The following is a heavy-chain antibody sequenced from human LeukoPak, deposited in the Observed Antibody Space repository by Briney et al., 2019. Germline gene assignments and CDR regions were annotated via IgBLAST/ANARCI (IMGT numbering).Heavy chain of an antibody. CDR1: GFTFNRYG. Sequence: GGSLRLSCAASGFTFNRYGMHWVRQAPGKGLEWVAVIFYDGSNKYYADSVKGRFTISRDNSKNTLYLQMNSLRAEDTAVYYCAKDRLGTRSQRGFDLWGRGTLVTVSS. CDR2: IFYDGSNK. CDR3: AKDRLGTRSQRGFDL. J-gene: IGHJ2*01. D-gene: IGHD2-2*01. V-gene: IGHV3-30*18.